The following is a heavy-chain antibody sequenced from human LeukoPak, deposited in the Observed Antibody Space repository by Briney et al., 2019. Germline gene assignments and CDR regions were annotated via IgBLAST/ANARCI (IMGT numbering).Heavy chain of an antibody. CDR3: ARYREVGATVDY. CDR2: IYYSGST. CDR1: GGSISSYY. J-gene: IGHJ4*02. Sequence: SETLSLTCTVSGGSISSYYWSWIRQPPGKGLEWIGYIYYSGSTNYNPSLKSRVTISVDTSKNQFSLKLSSVTAADTAVYYCARYREVGATVDYWGQGTLVTVSS. D-gene: IGHD1-26*01. V-gene: IGHV4-59*01.